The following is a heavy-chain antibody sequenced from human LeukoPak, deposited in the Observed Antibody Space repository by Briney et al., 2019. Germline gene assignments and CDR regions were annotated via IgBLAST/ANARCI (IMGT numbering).Heavy chain of an antibody. CDR3: ARGRGIYT. V-gene: IGHV3-48*03. CDR1: GFTFSTYE. Sequence: GGSLRLSCAASGFTFSTYEMQWVRRAPGKGLEWVSCISPSGSATYYADSVKGRFTISRDNAKNSLYLQMNSLRAEDTAVYYCARGRGIYTWGQGTLVTVSS. CDR2: ISPSGSAT. J-gene: IGHJ5*02. D-gene: IGHD1-26*01.